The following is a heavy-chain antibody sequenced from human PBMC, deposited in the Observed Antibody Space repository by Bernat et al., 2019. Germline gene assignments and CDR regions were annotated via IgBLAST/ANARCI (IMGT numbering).Heavy chain of an antibody. V-gene: IGHV4-39*01. D-gene: IGHD6-19*01. J-gene: IGHJ4*02. CDR1: GASISSTSYY. CDR2: MYNGGST. CDR3: ARMGGSGWPQADY. Sequence: QLHLQESGPGLVKASETLSLTCTVSGASISSTSYYWGWIRQPPGKGLEWIGTMYNGGSTYYNPSLKSRVTISVDTSKTQFSLKLSSVTAADTAVYYCARMGGSGWPQADYWGQGTLVTVSS.